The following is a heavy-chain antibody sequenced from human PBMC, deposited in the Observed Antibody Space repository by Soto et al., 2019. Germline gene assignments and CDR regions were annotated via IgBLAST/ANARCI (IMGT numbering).Heavy chain of an antibody. CDR2: GGT. D-gene: IGHD4-17*01. V-gene: IGHV3-23*01. CDR3: VKRGTVTTDYYGMDV. J-gene: IGHJ6*02. Sequence: GGTYYADSVKGRFTISRDNSKNTLYLQMNSLRDEDTAVYYCVKRGTVTTDYYGMDVWGQGTTVTVSS.